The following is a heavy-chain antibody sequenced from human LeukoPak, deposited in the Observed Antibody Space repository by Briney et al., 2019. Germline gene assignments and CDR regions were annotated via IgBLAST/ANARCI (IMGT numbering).Heavy chain of an antibody. J-gene: IGHJ4*02. CDR3: ARLGAGPTYYDFWSGYSSFYFDY. V-gene: IGHV4-59*08. D-gene: IGHD3-3*01. CDR1: GGSISSYY. CDR2: IYYSGST. Sequence: SETLSLTCTVSGGSISSYYWSWIWQPPGKGLEWIGYIYYSGSTNYNPSLKSRVTISVDTSKNQFSLKLSSVTAADTAVYYCARLGAGPTYYDFWSGYSSFYFDYWGQGTLVTVSS.